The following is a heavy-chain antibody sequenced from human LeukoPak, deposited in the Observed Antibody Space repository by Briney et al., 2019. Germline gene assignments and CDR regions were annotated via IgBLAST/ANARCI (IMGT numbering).Heavy chain of an antibody. Sequence: ASVKVSCKASGYTFTNYAMHWVRQAPGQRLEWMGWINAGNGNTKYSQELQGRVTITGDISASTDYMELSSLRYEDTAMYYCARVVATGYYYYFDSWGQGTLVTVYS. CDR3: ARVVATGYYYYFDS. V-gene: IGHV1-3*03. CDR1: GYTFTNYA. D-gene: IGHD3-22*01. J-gene: IGHJ4*02. CDR2: INAGNGNT.